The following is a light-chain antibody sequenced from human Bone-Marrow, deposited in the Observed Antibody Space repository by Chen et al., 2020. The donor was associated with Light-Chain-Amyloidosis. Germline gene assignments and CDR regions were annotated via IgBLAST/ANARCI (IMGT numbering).Light chain of an antibody. CDR1: SGDVGTYNY. Sequence: QSALTQPPSLPGSPGQSTTISCTGTSGDVGTYNYVSWYQQHPGKAPKVMIYAVSNRPPGVSNRFSGSKSGNTASLTISGLQAEDEADYYCSSFTSSSSYVFGPGTKVTVL. J-gene: IGLJ1*01. V-gene: IGLV2-14*01. CDR2: AVS. CDR3: SSFTSSSSYV.